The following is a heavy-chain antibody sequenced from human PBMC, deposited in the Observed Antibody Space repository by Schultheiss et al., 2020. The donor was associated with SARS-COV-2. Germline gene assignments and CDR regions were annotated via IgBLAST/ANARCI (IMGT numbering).Heavy chain of an antibody. Sequence: GSLRLSCAASGFTFSSYVMTWVRQAPGKGLEWIGEINHSGSTNYNPSLKSRVTISVDTSKNQFSLKLSSVTAADTAVYYCARPYMGRFDYWGQGTLVTVSS. D-gene: IGHD3-16*01. CDR3: ARPYMGRFDY. V-gene: IGHV4-34*01. CDR1: GFTFSSYV. J-gene: IGHJ4*02. CDR2: INHSGST.